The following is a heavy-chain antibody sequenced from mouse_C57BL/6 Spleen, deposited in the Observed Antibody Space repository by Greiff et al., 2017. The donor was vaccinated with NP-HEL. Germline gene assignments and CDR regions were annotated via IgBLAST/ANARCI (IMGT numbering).Heavy chain of an antibody. CDR2: IHPNSGST. CDR1: GYTFTSYW. J-gene: IGHJ4*01. CDR3: ARRGGNPYAMDY. Sequence: VQLQQSGAELVKPGASVKLSCKASGYTFTSYWMHWVKQRPGQGLEWIGMIHPNSGSTNYNEKFKSKATLTVDKSSSTAYMQLSSLTSEDSAVYYCARRGGNPYAMDYWGQGTSVTVSS. V-gene: IGHV1-64*01. D-gene: IGHD2-1*01.